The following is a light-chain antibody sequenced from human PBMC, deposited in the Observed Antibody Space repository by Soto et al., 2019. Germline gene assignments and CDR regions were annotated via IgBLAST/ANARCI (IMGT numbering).Light chain of an antibody. CDR1: QSISRW. CDR3: QEYNDIFPYA. Sequence: SLFTFSEYSGDRVTXTCRASQSISRWLAWYQQRPVTAPKVLIYVPSTLKSRVPSRFSGRRSGTEFNLTASSMRRNDFATCYCQEYNDIFPYAFGQGTK. J-gene: IGKJ2*01. V-gene: IGKV1-5*03. CDR2: VPS.